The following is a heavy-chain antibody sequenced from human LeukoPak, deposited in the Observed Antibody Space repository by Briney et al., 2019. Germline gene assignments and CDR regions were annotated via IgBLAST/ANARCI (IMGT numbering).Heavy chain of an antibody. CDR2: ISDTGST. J-gene: IGHJ4*02. CDR1: GGSISSFF. V-gene: IGHV4-59*08. D-gene: IGHD6-19*01. Sequence: SETLSLTCTVSGGSISSFFWNWFRQSPGKGLEWIAYISDTGSTNSHPSLKSRVTISIDTSRNQFSLKLTSVTAADTAIYYCARSSRWYGNFDYWGQGMSVTVSS. CDR3: ARSSRWYGNFDY.